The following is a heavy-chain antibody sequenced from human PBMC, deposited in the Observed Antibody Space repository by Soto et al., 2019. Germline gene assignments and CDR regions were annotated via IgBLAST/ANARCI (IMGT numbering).Heavy chain of an antibody. V-gene: IGHV1-18*01. CDR2: ISGYDGHT. J-gene: IGHJ5*02. CDR3: ARDEGFLSS. D-gene: IGHD3-3*01. CDR1: GYTFTNYG. Sequence: QVQLVQSGPEVKKPGASVKVSCKTSGYTFTNYGMAWVRQAPRQGLEWMGWISGYDGHTTYAQKFQGRVTMTTDTSTKTAYMEMRSLRPDDAAVYYCARDEGFLSSWGQGTQVAVSS.